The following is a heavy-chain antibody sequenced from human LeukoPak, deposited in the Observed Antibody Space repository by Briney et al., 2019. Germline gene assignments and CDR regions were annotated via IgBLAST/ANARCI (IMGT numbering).Heavy chain of an antibody. CDR1: GDSTNTYF. D-gene: IGHD4-17*01. V-gene: IGHV4-59*01. Sequence: SETLSLTCTISGDSTNTYFWSWIRQPPGKGLEWIGYFYYTGTSNYNPSLKSRVTISVDTSKNQFSLKVNSVTAADTGVYYCASKSTDHGELRFDYWGQGTLVTVSS. J-gene: IGHJ4*02. CDR3: ASKSTDHGELRFDY. CDR2: FYYTGTS.